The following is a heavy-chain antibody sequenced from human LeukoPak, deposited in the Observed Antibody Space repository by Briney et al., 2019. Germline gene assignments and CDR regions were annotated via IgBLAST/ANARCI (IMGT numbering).Heavy chain of an antibody. CDR2: ISAYNGNT. Sequence: GASVKVSCKASGYTFTSYGISWVRQAPGQGLEWMGWISAYNGNTNYAQKLQGRVTMTTDTSTSTAYMELRSLRSDDTAVYYCARDLDIVVVTATSGWFDPWGQGTLVTVSS. CDR1: GYTFTSYG. D-gene: IGHD2-21*02. CDR3: ARDLDIVVVTATSGWFDP. J-gene: IGHJ5*02. V-gene: IGHV1-18*01.